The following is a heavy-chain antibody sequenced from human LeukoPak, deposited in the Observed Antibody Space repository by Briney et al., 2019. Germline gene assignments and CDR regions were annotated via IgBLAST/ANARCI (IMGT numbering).Heavy chain of an antibody. CDR1: RFTFSSYS. J-gene: IGHJ5*02. D-gene: IGHD2-21*02. CDR2: ISSSSSYI. Sequence: WGSLRLSCAASRFTFSSYSMNWVRQAPGKGLEWVSSISSSSSYIYYADSVKGRFTISRDNAKNSLYLQMNSLRAEDTAVYYCARDLAYCGGDCYRPTGGFDPWGQGTLVIVSP. CDR3: ARDLAYCGGDCYRPTGGFDP. V-gene: IGHV3-21*01.